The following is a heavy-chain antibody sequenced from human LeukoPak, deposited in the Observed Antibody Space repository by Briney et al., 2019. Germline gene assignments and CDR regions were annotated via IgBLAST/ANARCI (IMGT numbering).Heavy chain of an antibody. Sequence: GASVKVSCKASGYTFTSYDINWVRQATGQGLEWMGWMNPNSGNTGYAQKFQGRVTMTRNTSISTAYMELSSLRSEDTAVYYCARQASYDYVWGSYPIDYWGQGTLVTVSS. V-gene: IGHV1-8*01. CDR3: ARQASYDYVWGSYPIDY. D-gene: IGHD3-16*02. CDR1: GYTFTSYD. CDR2: MNPNSGNT. J-gene: IGHJ4*02.